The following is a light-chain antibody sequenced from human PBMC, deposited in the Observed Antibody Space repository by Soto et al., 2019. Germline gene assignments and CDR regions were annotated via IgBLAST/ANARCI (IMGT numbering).Light chain of an antibody. CDR3: QQLTSYPIT. J-gene: IGKJ5*01. Sequence: DIQLPQSPSFLSASVGDRVTITCRASQGISNYLAWYQRKPGKAPKLLISTASILQSGVPSRFSGSGSGTEFTLTISSLQPEDFATYYCQQLTSYPITFGQGTRLEIK. CDR2: TAS. V-gene: IGKV1-9*01. CDR1: QGISNY.